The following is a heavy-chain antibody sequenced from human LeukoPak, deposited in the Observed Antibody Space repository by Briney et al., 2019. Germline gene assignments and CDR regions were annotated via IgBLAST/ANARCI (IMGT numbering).Heavy chain of an antibody. V-gene: IGHV3-74*01. Sequence: PGGSLRLSCAASGFTFSTYWMHWVRQAPGKRPVWVSRINTDGSSISYADSVEGRFTISRDNSKNTLYLQMNSLRAEDTAVYYCARSTNYYASGSSKGPFDYWGQGILVTISS. CDR2: INTDGSSI. J-gene: IGHJ4*02. CDR1: GFTFSTYW. CDR3: ARSTNYYASGSSKGPFDY. D-gene: IGHD3-10*01.